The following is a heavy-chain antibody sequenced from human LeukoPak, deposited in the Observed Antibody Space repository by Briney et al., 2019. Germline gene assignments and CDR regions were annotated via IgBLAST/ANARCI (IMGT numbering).Heavy chain of an antibody. CDR2: IRSKAYGGTT. V-gene: IGHV3-49*04. CDR1: GFTFGDYA. CDR3: TRVSYYYYMDV. Sequence: PGGSLRLSCTASGFTFGDYAMSWVRQAPGKGLEWVGFIRSKAYGGTTEYAASVKGGFTISRGDSKSIAYLQMNSLKTEDTAVYYCTRVSYYYYMDVWGKGTTVTISS. J-gene: IGHJ6*03.